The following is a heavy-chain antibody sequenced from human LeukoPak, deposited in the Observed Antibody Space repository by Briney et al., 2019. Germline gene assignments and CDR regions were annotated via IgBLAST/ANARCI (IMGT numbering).Heavy chain of an antibody. CDR1: GGSFSGYY. J-gene: IGHJ4*02. V-gene: IGHV4-34*01. D-gene: IGHD6-13*01. CDR2: INHSGGT. Sequence: SETLSLTCAVYGGSFSGYYWSWIRQPPGKGLEWIGEINHSGGTNYNPSLKSRVTISVDTSKNQFSLKLSSVTAADTAVYYCARGEQLFDYWGQGTLVTVSS. CDR3: ARGEQLFDY.